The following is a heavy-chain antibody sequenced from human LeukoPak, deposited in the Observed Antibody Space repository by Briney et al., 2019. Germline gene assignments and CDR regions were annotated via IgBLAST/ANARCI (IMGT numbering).Heavy chain of an antibody. CDR3: AKEGRLFSEEYYFDY. CDR2: ISYDGSNK. CDR1: GLTFSSYG. Sequence: GGSLRLSCAASGLTFSSYGVHWVRQAPGKGLEWVAVISYDGSNKYYADSVKGRFTISRDNSKNTLYLQMNSLRAEDTAVYYCAKEGRLFSEEYYFDYWGQGTLVTVSS. V-gene: IGHV3-30*18. D-gene: IGHD2-21*01. J-gene: IGHJ4*02.